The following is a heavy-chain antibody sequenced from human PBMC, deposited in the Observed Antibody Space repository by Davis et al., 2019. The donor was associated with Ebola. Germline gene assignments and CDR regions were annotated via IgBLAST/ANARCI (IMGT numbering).Heavy chain of an antibody. CDR2: IYSGGST. CDR1: GFTVSSNY. V-gene: IGHV3-66*01. J-gene: IGHJ5*02. Sequence: GESLKISCAASGFTVSSNYMSWVRQAPGKGLEWVSVIYSGGSTYYADSVKGRFTISRDNSKNTLYLQMNSLRAEDTAVYYCAVIMNIGTGWFDPWGQGTLVTVSS. CDR3: AVIMNIGTGWFDP. D-gene: IGHD3/OR15-3a*01.